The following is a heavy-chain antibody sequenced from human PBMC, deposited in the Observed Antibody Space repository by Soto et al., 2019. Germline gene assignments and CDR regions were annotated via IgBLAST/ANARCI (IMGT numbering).Heavy chain of an antibody. D-gene: IGHD3-22*01. CDR3: ARQSRPYDSSRYPDE. Sequence: SATLSLTCAFYGGSFIGYYWSWIRQPPGKGLEWIGEINHSGSTNNNPSLKSRGTISVDTSKNQLSLKLSSVTAADTAVYYCARQSRPYDSSRYPDEWGKGNLVTV. CDR2: INHSGST. CDR1: GGSFIGYY. V-gene: IGHV4-34*04. J-gene: IGHJ4*02.